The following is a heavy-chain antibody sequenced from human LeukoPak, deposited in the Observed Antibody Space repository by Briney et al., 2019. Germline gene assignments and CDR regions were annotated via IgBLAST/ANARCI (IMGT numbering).Heavy chain of an antibody. D-gene: IGHD1-1*01. V-gene: IGHV3-21*01. CDR2: SSSSSSFI. Sequence: GGSLRLSCAASGFTFSSYNMNWVRQAPGKGLEWVSSSSSSSSFIYYADSVKGRFTISRDNAKNSLYLQMNSLRAEDTAVYYCARVRSGDTTGTTGDTQYFDYWGQGTLVTVSS. CDR3: ARVRSGDTTGTTGDTQYFDY. CDR1: GFTFSSYN. J-gene: IGHJ4*02.